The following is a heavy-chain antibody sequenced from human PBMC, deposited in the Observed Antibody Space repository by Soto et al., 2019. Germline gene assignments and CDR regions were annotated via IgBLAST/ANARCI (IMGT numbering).Heavy chain of an antibody. CDR1: VYPVTSYF. CDR2: INPNNGET. Sequence: SVKVSCKASVYPVTSYFMHLVRQAPGQGLQWLGWINPNNGETNYAQKFQGRFTMTRDTSINTAYMELSRLRFDDTAVYFCESIKTYYYSSGPFEYWGQGALVTVSS. J-gene: IGHJ4*02. CDR3: ESIKTYYYSSGPFEY. D-gene: IGHD3-22*01. V-gene: IGHV1-2*02.